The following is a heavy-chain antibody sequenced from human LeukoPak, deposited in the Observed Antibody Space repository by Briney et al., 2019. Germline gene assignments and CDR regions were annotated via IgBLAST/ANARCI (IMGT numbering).Heavy chain of an antibody. CDR2: IYYSGST. Sequence: SETLSLTCTVSGGSISSSSYYWGWIRQPPGKGLEWIGSIYYSGSTYYNPSLKSRVTISVDTSKNQFSLKLSSVTAADTAVYYCASYYYDSNPDYWGQGTLVTVSS. V-gene: IGHV4-39*07. CDR3: ASYYYDSNPDY. CDR1: GGSISSSSYY. J-gene: IGHJ4*02. D-gene: IGHD3-22*01.